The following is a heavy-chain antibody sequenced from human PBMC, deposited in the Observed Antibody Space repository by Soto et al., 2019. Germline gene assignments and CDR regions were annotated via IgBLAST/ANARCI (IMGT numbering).Heavy chain of an antibody. CDR1: GYIFTNYG. J-gene: IGHJ4*02. CDR2: MNAYNGNS. V-gene: IGHV1-18*04. D-gene: IGHD4-4*01. CDR3: ARAQTPTESDY. Sequence: QVQLVQSGAEVKKPGASVKVSCKASGYIFTNYGISWVRQAPGQGLEWMGWMNAYNGNSNYAQKVQGRVTMTTDKSTNTACRELRSLRSDDTAVYFWARAQTPTESDYWGQGTLVTVSS.